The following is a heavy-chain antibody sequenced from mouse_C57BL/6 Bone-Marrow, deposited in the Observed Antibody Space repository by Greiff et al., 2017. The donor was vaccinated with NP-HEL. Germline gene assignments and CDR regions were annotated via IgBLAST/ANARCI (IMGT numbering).Heavy chain of an antibody. Sequence: QVQLQQPGAELVKPGASVKMSCKASGYTFTSYWITWVKQRPGQGLEWIGDIYPGSGSPNYNEKFKSKATLTVDTSSSTAYMQLSSLTSEDSAVYYCARSYDGYPYFDYWGQGTTLTVSS. J-gene: IGHJ2*01. CDR3: ARSYDGYPYFDY. D-gene: IGHD2-3*01. V-gene: IGHV1-55*01. CDR2: IYPGSGSP. CDR1: GYTFTSYW.